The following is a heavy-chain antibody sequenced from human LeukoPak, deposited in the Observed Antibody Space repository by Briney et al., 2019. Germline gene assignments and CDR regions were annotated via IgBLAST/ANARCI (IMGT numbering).Heavy chain of an antibody. J-gene: IGHJ6*03. D-gene: IGHD3-10*01. V-gene: IGHV3-33*01. CDR3: ARDFRETYYYYYMDV. CDR2: IWYDGSNK. CDR1: GFTFSSYG. Sequence: PGRSLRLACAASGFTFSSYGMHWVRQAPGKGLEWVAVIWYDGSNKYYADSVKGRFTISRDNSKNTLYLQMNSLRAEDTAVYYCARDFRETYYYYYMDVWGKGTTVTVSS.